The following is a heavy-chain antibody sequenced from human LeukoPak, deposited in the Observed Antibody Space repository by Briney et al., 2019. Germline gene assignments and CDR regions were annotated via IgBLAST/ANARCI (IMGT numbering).Heavy chain of an antibody. Sequence: SETLSLTCTVSGGSISSYYWSWIRQPPGKGLEWIGYIYYSGSTNYNPSLKSRVTISVDTSKNQFSLKLSSVTAADTAVYYCAANLYSPNYYYYYMDVWGKGATVTVSS. CDR2: IYYSGST. CDR1: GGSISSYY. CDR3: AANLYSPNYYYYYMDV. V-gene: IGHV4-59*01. J-gene: IGHJ6*03. D-gene: IGHD3-16*01.